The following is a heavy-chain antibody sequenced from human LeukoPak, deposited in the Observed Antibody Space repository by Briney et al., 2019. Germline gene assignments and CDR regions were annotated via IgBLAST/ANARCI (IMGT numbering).Heavy chain of an antibody. CDR2: IRNDGSNK. CDR3: ARDRGWLQFLDS. V-gene: IGHV3-33*01. CDR1: GLTFSNHG. D-gene: IGHD5-24*01. J-gene: IGHJ4*02. Sequence: GRSLRLSCAASGLTFSNHGMHWVRQAPGKGLEWVALIRNDGSNKYYADSVEGRFTISRDNSKDTLYLQMNSLRVEDTAVYYCARDRGWLQFLDSWGQGTLVTVSS.